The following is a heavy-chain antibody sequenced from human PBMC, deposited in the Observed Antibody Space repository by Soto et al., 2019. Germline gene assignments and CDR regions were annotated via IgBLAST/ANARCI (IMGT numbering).Heavy chain of an antibody. J-gene: IGHJ4*01. D-gene: IGHD6-13*01. CDR1: GYTFTSSW. CDR2: IFPRDSET. Sequence: GESLKISCKGSGYTFTSSWVAWVRQMPGKGLEWMGIIFPRDSETRYSPSFQGQVTISADKSVTTAYLRWSSLKASDTAMYYCARGFGHSSSWYVPFDYWGHGTPVTVSS. CDR3: ARGFGHSSSWYVPFDY. V-gene: IGHV5-51*01.